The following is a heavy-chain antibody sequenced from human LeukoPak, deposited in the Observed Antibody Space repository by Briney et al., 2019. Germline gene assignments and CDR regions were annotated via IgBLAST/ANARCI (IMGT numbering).Heavy chain of an antibody. V-gene: IGHV4-34*01. CDR3: ARGFGYCSSTSCYSYYYYYYGMDV. CDR2: INHSGST. J-gene: IGHJ6*02. D-gene: IGHD2-2*02. CDR1: GGSFSGYY. Sequence: SETLSLTSAVYGGSFSGYYWSWIRQPPGKGLEWIGEINHSGSTNYNPSLKSRVTISVDTSKNQFSLKLSSVTAADTAVYYCARGFGYCSSTSCYSYYYYYYGMDVWGQGTTVTVSS.